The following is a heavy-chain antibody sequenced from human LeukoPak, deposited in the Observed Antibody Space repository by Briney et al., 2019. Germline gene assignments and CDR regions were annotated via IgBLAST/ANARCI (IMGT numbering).Heavy chain of an antibody. J-gene: IGHJ4*02. V-gene: IGHV3-20*04. CDR1: GFTFDEYG. D-gene: IGHD6-6*01. CDR2: ITWNGGST. CDR3: TSVKYITWRMTDY. Sequence: PGGSLRLSCTASGFTFDEYGMAWVRQAPGKGLEWVSGITWNGGSTGYAGAVKGRFTISRDNAKKSLYLQMNRLRVEDTAFYYCTSVKYITWRMTDYWGQXXLVTVSS.